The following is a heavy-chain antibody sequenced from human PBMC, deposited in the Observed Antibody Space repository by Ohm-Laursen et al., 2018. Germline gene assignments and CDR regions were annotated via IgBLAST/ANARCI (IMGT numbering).Heavy chain of an antibody. CDR1: GYTFINYD. Sequence: SVKVSCKTSGYTFINYDIHWVRQASGQGLEWMGWISAYNGNTNYAQKLQGRVTMTTDTSTSTAYMELRSLRSDGTAVYYCARDEPPNYYDSSGYYYRRYFQHWGQGTLVAVSS. D-gene: IGHD3-22*01. J-gene: IGHJ1*01. V-gene: IGHV1-18*01. CDR2: ISAYNGNT. CDR3: ARDEPPNYYDSSGYYYRRYFQH.